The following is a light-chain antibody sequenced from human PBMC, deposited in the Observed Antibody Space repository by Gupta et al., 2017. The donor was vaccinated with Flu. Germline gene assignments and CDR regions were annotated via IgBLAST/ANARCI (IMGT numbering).Light chain of an antibody. J-gene: IGLJ1*01. CDR1: SSDLGSDSL. CDR3: CSYAGRRTSYV. V-gene: IGLV2-23*01. CDR2: DGN. Sequence: SSDLGSDSLVSWYQQHPDKAPNVIIYDGNKRPSGVSNRFSGSKSGNTASLTIPGLQAEEEADYYCCSYAGRRTSYVFGSGTKVIV.